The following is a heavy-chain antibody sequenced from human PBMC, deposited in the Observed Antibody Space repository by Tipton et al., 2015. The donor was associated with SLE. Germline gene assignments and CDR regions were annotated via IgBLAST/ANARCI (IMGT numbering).Heavy chain of an antibody. CDR2: ISGSGGST. J-gene: IGHJ4*02. CDR1: GFTFSSYA. V-gene: IGHV3-23*01. Sequence: SLRLSCAASGFTFSSYAMSWVRQAPGKGLEWASVISGSGGSTYYADSVKGRFTISRDNSKNSLYLQMNSLRAEDTAVYYCARYVDIVAFDYWGQGTLVTVSS. D-gene: IGHD5-12*01. CDR3: ARYVDIVAFDY.